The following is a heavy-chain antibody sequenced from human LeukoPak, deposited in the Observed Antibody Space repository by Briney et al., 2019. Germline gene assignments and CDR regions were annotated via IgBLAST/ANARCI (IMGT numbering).Heavy chain of an antibody. V-gene: IGHV1-69*13. CDR1: GGTFSSYA. CDR2: IIPIFGTA. D-gene: IGHD3-22*01. J-gene: IGHJ6*02. Sequence: ASVKVSCKASGGTFSSYAISWVRQAPGQGLEWMGGIIPIFGTANYAQKFQGRVTITVDESTSTAYMELSSLRSEDTAVYYCARVGYYDSSGYYVWASLYYYYYGMDVWGQGTTVTISS. CDR3: ARVGYYDSSGYYVWASLYYYYYGMDV.